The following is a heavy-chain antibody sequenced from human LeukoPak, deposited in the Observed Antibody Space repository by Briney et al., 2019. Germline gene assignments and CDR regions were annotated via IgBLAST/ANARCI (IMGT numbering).Heavy chain of an antibody. D-gene: IGHD6-13*01. CDR2: INPNSGGT. CDR3: ASAGRLSWFDY. Sequence: ASVKVSCKASGYTFTGYYIHWVRQAPGQGLEWMGWINPNSGGTYSAQKFQGRVTMTRDTSISTAYMELSRLRSDDTAVYYCASAGRLSWFDYWGQGTLVTVSS. J-gene: IGHJ4*02. V-gene: IGHV1-2*02. CDR1: GYTFTGYY.